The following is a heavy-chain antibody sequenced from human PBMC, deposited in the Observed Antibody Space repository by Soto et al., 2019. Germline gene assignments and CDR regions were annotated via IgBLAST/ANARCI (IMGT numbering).Heavy chain of an antibody. V-gene: IGHV3-11*06. CDR3: AKDLGADGSGWYYYYYGMDV. CDR2: ISSSSSYT. Sequence: GGSLRLSCAASGFTFSDYYMSWIRQAPGKGLEWVSYISSSSSYTNYADSVKGRFTISRDNSKNTLYLQMNSLRAEDTAVYYCAKDLGADGSGWYYYYYGMDVWGQGTTVTVSS. CDR1: GFTFSDYY. D-gene: IGHD6-19*01. J-gene: IGHJ6*02.